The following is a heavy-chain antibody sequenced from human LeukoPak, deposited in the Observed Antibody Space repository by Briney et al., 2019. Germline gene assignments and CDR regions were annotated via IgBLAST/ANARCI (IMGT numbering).Heavy chain of an antibody. V-gene: IGHV3-74*01. CDR3: AGGGFSGFDR. J-gene: IGHJ4*02. CDR1: EVTFYTYW. Sequence: GGSLRLSCAASEVTFYTYWMHWVREAPGKGLLWVSRVNSDMTSTSYADSVKGRFTVSGDNAKNSLYLRMDSLRVEDTAIYYCAGGGFSGFDRWGQGILVTVSS. D-gene: IGHD4-23*01. CDR2: VNSDMTST.